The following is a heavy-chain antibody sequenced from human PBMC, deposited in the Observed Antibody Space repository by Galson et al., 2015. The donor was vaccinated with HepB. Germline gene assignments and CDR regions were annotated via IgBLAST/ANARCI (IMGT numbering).Heavy chain of an antibody. CDR1: DYSISSGYY. D-gene: IGHD4-23*01. CDR3: ARETPVETPVLFDH. V-gene: IGHV4-38-2*02. J-gene: IGHJ4*02. CDR2: IYHSGTT. Sequence: ETLSLTCTVSDYSISSGYYWGWIRQPPGKGLEWIGTIYHSGTTFYNPSPKSRVTISVDTSKNQFSLKLSSVTAADTAVYYCARETPVETPVLFDHWGQGTLVTVSS.